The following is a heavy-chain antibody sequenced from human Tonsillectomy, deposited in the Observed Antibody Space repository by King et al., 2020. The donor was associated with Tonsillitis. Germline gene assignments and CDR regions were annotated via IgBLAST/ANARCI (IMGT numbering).Heavy chain of an antibody. J-gene: IGHJ4*02. D-gene: IGHD2-21*01. CDR3: AGEHCGSDWCSGDY. CDR1: GFAFHSYY. Sequence: DVQLVESGGGLVQPGGSLRLSCAASGFAFHSYYMHWVRQAPGKGLVWVSRISTDGTNTDYADSVKGRFTISRDNAKNTLYLQMNSLRAEDTAVYYCAGEHCGSDWCSGDYWGLGTLVTVSS. V-gene: IGHV3-74*01. CDR2: ISTDGTNT.